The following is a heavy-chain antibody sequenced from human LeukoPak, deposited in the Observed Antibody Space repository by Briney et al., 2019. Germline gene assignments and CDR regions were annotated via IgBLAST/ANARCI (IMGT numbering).Heavy chain of an antibody. V-gene: IGHV4-59*01. CDR2: IYYSGNT. CDR1: GGSISSYY. CDR3: ARDTQFYYASGSYYNGDWYFDL. J-gene: IGHJ2*01. D-gene: IGHD3-10*01. Sequence: QSSETLSLTCTVSGGSISSYYWSWIRQPPGKGLEWIGYIYYSGNTNYNPSLKSRVSISIDTSKNQFSLQLSSVTAADTAVYYCARDTQFYYASGSYYNGDWYFDLWGRGTLVTVSS.